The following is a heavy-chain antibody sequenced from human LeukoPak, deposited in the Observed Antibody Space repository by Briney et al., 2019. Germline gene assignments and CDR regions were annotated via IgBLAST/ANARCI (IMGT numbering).Heavy chain of an antibody. V-gene: IGHV4-34*01. Sequence: SETLSLTCAVYGGSFSGYYWSWIRQPPGKGLEWIGEINHSGSTNYNPSLKSRVTISVDTSKNQFSLKLSSVTAADMAVYYCARSGYGVLSSVMDVWGKGTTVTVSS. CDR2: INHSGST. CDR3: ARSGYGVLSSVMDV. J-gene: IGHJ6*04. D-gene: IGHD4-17*01. CDR1: GGSFSGYY.